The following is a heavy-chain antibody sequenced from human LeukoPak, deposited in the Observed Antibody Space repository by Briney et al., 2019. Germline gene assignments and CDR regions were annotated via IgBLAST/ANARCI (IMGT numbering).Heavy chain of an antibody. V-gene: IGHV1-2*02. CDR1: GYTFTGYY. CDR2: INPNSGGT. Sequence: ASVKVSCKASGYTFTGYYMHWVRQAPGQGPEWMGWINPNSGGTNYAQKFQGRVTMTRDTSISTAYMELSRLRSDDTAVYYCARGGIGYYDSSGYVDYWGQGTLVTVSS. CDR3: ARGGIGYYDSSGYVDY. J-gene: IGHJ4*02. D-gene: IGHD3-22*01.